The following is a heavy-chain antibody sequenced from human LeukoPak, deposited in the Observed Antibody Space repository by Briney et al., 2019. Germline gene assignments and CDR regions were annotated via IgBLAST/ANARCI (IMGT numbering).Heavy chain of an antibody. CDR3: ARDYSGGTYYYDSSGYYALGY. V-gene: IGHV1-69*05. CDR1: GGTFSSYA. Sequence: VASVKVSCKASGGTFSSYAISWGRQAPGQGLEWMGGIIPIFGTANYAQKFQGRVTITTDESTSTAYMELSSLRSEDTAVYYCARDYSGGTYYYDSSGYYALGYWSQGTLVTVSS. CDR2: IIPIFGTA. J-gene: IGHJ4*02. D-gene: IGHD3-22*01.